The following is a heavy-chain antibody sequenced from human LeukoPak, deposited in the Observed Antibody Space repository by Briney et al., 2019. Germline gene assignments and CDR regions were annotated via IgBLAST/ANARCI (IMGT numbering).Heavy chain of an antibody. V-gene: IGHV3-7*05. CDR3: ARDYVGMSTIRDFGC. J-gene: IGHJ1*01. D-gene: IGHD5-24*01. CDR2: IKQDGSEK. Sequence: GGSLRLSCAASGFTFSSYWMSWVRQAPGKGLEWVANIKQDGSEKYYVDSVEGRFTISRDNAKNSLYLQMNSLRAEDTAVYYCARDYVGMSTIRDFGCWGQGTLVTVSS. CDR1: GFTFSSYW.